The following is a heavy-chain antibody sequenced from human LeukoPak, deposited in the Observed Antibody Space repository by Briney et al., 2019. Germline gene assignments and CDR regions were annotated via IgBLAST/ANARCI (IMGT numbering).Heavy chain of an antibody. D-gene: IGHD2-21*01. Sequence: GASLKVSCKASGYTFTGYYMHWVRQAPGQGLEWMGWINPNSGGTNYAQKFQGRVTMTRDTSISTAYMELSRLRSDDTAVYYCARDPHLAVRGAYWGQGTLVTVSS. CDR3: ARDPHLAVRGAY. CDR2: INPNSGGT. V-gene: IGHV1-2*02. J-gene: IGHJ4*02. CDR1: GYTFTGYY.